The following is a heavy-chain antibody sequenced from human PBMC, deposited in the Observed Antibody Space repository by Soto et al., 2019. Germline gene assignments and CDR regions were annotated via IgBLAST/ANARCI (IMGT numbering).Heavy chain of an antibody. D-gene: IGHD6-19*01. CDR1: GFTFSSYG. CDR2: IWYDGSNK. J-gene: IGHJ6*02. V-gene: IGHV3-33*01. Sequence: QVQLVESGGGVVQPGRSLRLSCAASGFTFSSYGMHWVRQAPGKGLEWVAVIWYDGSNKYYADSVKGRFTISRDNSKNTLYLQMNSLRAEDTAVYYCARDMLDNSSGWYERNGMDVWGQGTTVTVSS. CDR3: ARDMLDNSSGWYERNGMDV.